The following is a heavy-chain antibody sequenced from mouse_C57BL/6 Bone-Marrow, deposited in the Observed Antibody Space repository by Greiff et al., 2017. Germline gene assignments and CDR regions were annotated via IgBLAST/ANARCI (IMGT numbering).Heavy chain of an antibody. V-gene: IGHV8-8*01. J-gene: IGHJ3*01. CDR3: ARMGSYYSNSAWFAY. CDR1: GFSLSTFGMG. CDR2: IWWDDDK. Sequence: QVTLKESGPGILQPSQTLSLTCSFSGFSLSTFGMGVGWIRQPSGKGLEWLAHIWWDDDKYYNPALKSRLTISKDTSTNQVFLKIANVDTADTATYYCARMGSYYSNSAWFAYWGQGTLVTVSA. D-gene: IGHD2-5*01.